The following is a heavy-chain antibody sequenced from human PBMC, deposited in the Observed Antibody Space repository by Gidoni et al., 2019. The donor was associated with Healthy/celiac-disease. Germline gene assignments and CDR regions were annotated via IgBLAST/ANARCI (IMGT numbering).Heavy chain of an antibody. CDR3: ARLTMIKGRDGYRDY. J-gene: IGHJ4*02. V-gene: IGHV4-39*01. Sequence: QLQLQESGPGLVKPSETLSLTCTVSGGSISSSSYYWGWIRQPPGKGLEWIGSIYYSGSTYYNPSLKSRVTISVDTSKNQFSLKLSSGTAADTAVYYCARLTMIKGRDGYRDYWGQGTLVTVSS. CDR1: GGSISSSSYY. D-gene: IGHD3-22*01. CDR2: IYYSGST.